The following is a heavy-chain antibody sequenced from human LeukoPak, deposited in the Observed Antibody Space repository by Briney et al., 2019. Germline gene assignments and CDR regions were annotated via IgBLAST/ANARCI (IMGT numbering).Heavy chain of an antibody. D-gene: IGHD6-19*01. CDR3: ARGYSNGWSKYPEYFQH. Sequence: GGSLRLSCAASGFTFSSYSMNWLRQAPGKGLEWVSSISSSSSYIYYADSVKGRFTISRDNAKNSLYLQMNSLRAEDTAVYYCARGYSNGWSKYPEYFQHWGQGTLVTVSS. CDR2: ISSSSSYI. V-gene: IGHV3-21*01. J-gene: IGHJ1*01. CDR1: GFTFSSYS.